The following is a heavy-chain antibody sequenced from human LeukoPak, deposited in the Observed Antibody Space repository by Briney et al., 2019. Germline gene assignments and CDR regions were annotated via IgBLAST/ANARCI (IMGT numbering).Heavy chain of an antibody. CDR1: GYSFSNYW. Sequence: GESLKISCKGSGYSFSNYWIAWVRQMPGKGLEWMGIIYPGDSQSRHSPSFQGQVTMSADKSSSTAYLQWSSLKASDTAMYYCARQDSSGYYRFDYWGQGTLVTVSS. J-gene: IGHJ4*02. CDR3: ARQDSSGYYRFDY. CDR2: IYPGDSQS. D-gene: IGHD3-22*01. V-gene: IGHV5-51*01.